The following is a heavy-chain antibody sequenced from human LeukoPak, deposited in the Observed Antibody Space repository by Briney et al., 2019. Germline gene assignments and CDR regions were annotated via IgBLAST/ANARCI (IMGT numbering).Heavy chain of an antibody. D-gene: IGHD2-2*01. CDR3: ASLRLLGPAY. J-gene: IGHJ4*02. CDR2: IYHSGST. Sequence: NPSETLSLTCAVSGYSISSGYYWGWIRQPPGKGLEWIGSIYHSGSTYYNPSLKSRVTISVDTSKNQFSLKLGSVTAADTAVYYCASLRLLGPAYWGQGTLVTVSS. V-gene: IGHV4-38-2*01. CDR1: GYSISSGYY.